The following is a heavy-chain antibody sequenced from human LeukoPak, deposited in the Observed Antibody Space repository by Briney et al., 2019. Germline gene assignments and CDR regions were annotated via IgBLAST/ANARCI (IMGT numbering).Heavy chain of an antibody. J-gene: IGHJ5*02. CDR2: IIPIFGTA. CDR1: GGTFSSYA. V-gene: IGHV1-69*05. CDR3: ARDRSGTGCSSTRCYFGLAGFDP. D-gene: IGHD2-2*01. Sequence: SVKVFCKASGGTFSSYAISWVRQAPGQGLEWMGGIIPIFGTANYAQKFQGRVTITTDDSPSTAYMELSSLRSEDTAVYYCARDRSGTGCSSTRCYFGLAGFDPWGQGTLVTVSS.